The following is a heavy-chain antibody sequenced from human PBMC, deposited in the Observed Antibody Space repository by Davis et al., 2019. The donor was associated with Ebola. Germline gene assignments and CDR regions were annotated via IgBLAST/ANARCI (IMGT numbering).Heavy chain of an antibody. Sequence: GESLKISCAASGFTVSSNYMSWVRQAPGKGLEWVSAIYNGGSTYYADSVKGRFTISRVNSKNTLYLQMNSLRADDTAVYYCARAPFYGSGYYDYYYGMDVWGQGTTVTVSS. CDR1: GFTVSSNY. D-gene: IGHD3-3*01. CDR3: ARAPFYGSGYYDYYYGMDV. V-gene: IGHV3-66*01. J-gene: IGHJ6*02. CDR2: IYNGGST.